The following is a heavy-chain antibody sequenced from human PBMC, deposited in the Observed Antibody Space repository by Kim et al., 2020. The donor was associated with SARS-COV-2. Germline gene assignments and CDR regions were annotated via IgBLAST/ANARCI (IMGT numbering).Heavy chain of an antibody. CDR1: GGTFSSYA. CDR3: ARGASDGYNLGMEYYFDY. CDR2: IIPIFGTA. D-gene: IGHD5-12*01. Sequence: SVKVSCKASGGTFSSYAISWVRQAPGQGLEWMGGIIPIFGTANYAQKFQGRVTITADESTSTAYMELSSLRSEDTAVYYCARGASDGYNLGMEYYFDYWGQGTLVTVSS. V-gene: IGHV1-69*13. J-gene: IGHJ4*02.